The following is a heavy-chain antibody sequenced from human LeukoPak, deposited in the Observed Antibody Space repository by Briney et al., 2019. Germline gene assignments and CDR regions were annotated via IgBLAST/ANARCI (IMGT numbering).Heavy chain of an antibody. V-gene: IGHV1-69*04. Sequence: GASVKVSCKASGGTFSSYAISWVRQAPGQGLEWMGRIIPILGIANYAQKFQGRVTITADKSTSTAYMELSSLRSEDTAVYYCARLPESGWYNYYFDYWGQGTLVTVSS. D-gene: IGHD6-19*01. CDR1: GGTFSSYA. J-gene: IGHJ4*02. CDR3: ARLPESGWYNYYFDY. CDR2: IIPILGIA.